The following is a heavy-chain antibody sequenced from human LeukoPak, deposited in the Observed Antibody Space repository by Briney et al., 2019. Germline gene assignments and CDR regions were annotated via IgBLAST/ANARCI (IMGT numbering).Heavy chain of an antibody. J-gene: IGHJ4*02. D-gene: IGHD2-2*01. Sequence: PGGSLRLSCAASGFTFSSYGMHWVRQAPGKGLEWVAFIRYDGSNKYYADSVKGRFTISRDNSKNTLYLQMNSLRAEDTAVYYCAKTRCTSCPLDYWGQGTLVTVSS. CDR3: AKTRCTSCPLDY. V-gene: IGHV3-30*02. CDR1: GFTFSSYG. CDR2: IRYDGSNK.